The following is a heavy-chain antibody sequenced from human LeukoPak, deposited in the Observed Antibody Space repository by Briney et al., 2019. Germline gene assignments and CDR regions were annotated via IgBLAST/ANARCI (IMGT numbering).Heavy chain of an antibody. CDR1: GYTFTGYF. CDR2: FGRKDGKI. CDR3: ASTDFGREFGMYYYYMDV. J-gene: IGHJ6*03. V-gene: IGHV1-24*01. Sequence: GASVKVSCKASGYTFTGYFMHWVRQAPGKGLEWMGGFGRKDGKIISAQNFQGRVTMTEDTSTDTAYMELSSLRSEDTAVYYCASTDFGREFGMYYYYMDVWGRGTTVTVSS. D-gene: IGHD4/OR15-4a*01.